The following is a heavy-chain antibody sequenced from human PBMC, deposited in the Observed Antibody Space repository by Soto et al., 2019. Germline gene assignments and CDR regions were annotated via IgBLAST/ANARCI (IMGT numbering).Heavy chain of an antibody. J-gene: IGHJ6*02. D-gene: IGHD1-26*01. CDR2: IYYSGST. Sequence: SENLSLTCTVSGGSISSYYWSWIRQPPGKGLEWIGYIYYSGSTNYNPSLKSRVTISVDTSKNQFSLKLSSVTAADTAVYYCARQKGGSYYYYYYGMDVWGQGTTVTVSS. V-gene: IGHV4-59*08. CDR1: GGSISSYY. CDR3: ARQKGGSYYYYYYGMDV.